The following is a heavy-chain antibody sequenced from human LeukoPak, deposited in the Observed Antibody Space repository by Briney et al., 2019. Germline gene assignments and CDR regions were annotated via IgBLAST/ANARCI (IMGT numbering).Heavy chain of an antibody. D-gene: IGHD2-8*02. Sequence: GESLKISCMGSGYTFTSYWIGWVRQMPGKGLEWMGIIFPGDSDTRYSPSFQGQVTISADKSISTAYLQWSSLKASDTAMYYCARRLVATGLDYWGQGTLVTVSS. CDR3: ARRLVATGLDY. J-gene: IGHJ4*02. CDR2: IFPGDSDT. CDR1: GYTFTSYW. V-gene: IGHV5-51*01.